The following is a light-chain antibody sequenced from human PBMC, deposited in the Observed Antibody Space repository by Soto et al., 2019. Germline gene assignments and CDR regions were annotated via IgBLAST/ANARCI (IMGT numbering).Light chain of an antibody. CDR3: QQYGRPSRT. J-gene: IGKJ1*01. Sequence: EIVLTQSPGTLSLSPGERATLSCRASQSVSSDLAWYQQKPGQAPRLLIYGASSRATGIPDRFSGSGSGTDFTITISSLEPEDFAVYYCQQYGRPSRTFGEGTKVEIK. V-gene: IGKV3-20*01. CDR2: GAS. CDR1: QSVSSD.